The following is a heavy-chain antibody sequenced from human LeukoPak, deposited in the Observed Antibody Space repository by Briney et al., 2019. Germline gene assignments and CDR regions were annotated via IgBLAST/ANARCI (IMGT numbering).Heavy chain of an antibody. CDR1: GFTFRSYA. CDR3: ATEAVAGSGSHPNYFDY. V-gene: IGHV3-23*01. D-gene: IGHD6-19*01. J-gene: IGHJ4*02. CDR2: ISGSGDST. Sequence: GGSLRLSCAASGFTFRSYAMSWVRQAPGKGLEWVSGISGSGDSTYYADSAKGRFTISRDNSKNTLLLQMNSLRAEDTAVYYCATEAVAGSGSHPNYFDYWGQGTLVTVSS.